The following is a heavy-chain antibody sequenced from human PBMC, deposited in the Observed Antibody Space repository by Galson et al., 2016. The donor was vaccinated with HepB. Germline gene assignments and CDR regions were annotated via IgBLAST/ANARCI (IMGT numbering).Heavy chain of an antibody. CDR3: ARSYGGYAFDI. J-gene: IGHJ3*02. CDR1: GGSISPYF. CDR2: IYFSGTT. V-gene: IGHV4-59*01. D-gene: IGHD4-23*01. Sequence: LSLTCTVSGGSISPYFWSWIRRPPGKGLEWIAYIYFSGTTNYNPSLRSRVTISLDTSKGQFSLKVTSVTAADSAVYYCARSYGGYAFDIWGQGTMVTVSS.